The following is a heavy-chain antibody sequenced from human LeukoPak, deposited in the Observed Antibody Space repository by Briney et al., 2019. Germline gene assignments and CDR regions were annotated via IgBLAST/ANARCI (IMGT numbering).Heavy chain of an antibody. CDR3: ARVFLGPVSARGNWFDP. V-gene: IGHV4-38-2*02. CDR2: IYHSGST. CDR1: GYSISSGYY. Sequence: SETLSLTCTVSGYSISSGYYWGWIRQPPGKGLEWIGSIYHSGSTYYNPSLKSRVTISVDTSKNQFSLKLSSVTAADTAVYYCARVFLGPVSARGNWFDPWGQGTLVTVSS. J-gene: IGHJ5*02. D-gene: IGHD2/OR15-2a*01.